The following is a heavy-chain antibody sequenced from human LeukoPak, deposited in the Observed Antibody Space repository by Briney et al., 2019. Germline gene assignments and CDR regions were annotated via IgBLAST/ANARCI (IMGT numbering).Heavy chain of an antibody. CDR3: ARGPSYSSSWYGLDY. CDR2: ISWNSGSI. J-gene: IGHJ4*02. Sequence: GRSLRLSCAASGFTFDDYAMHWVRQAPGKGLEWVSGISWNSGSIGYADSVKGRFTISRDNAKNSLYLQMNRLRAEDTAVYYCARGPSYSSSWYGLDYWGQGTLVTVSS. D-gene: IGHD6-13*01. CDR1: GFTFDDYA. V-gene: IGHV3-9*01.